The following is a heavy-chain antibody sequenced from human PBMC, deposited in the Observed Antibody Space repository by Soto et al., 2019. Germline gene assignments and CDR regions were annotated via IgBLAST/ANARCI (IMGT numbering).Heavy chain of an antibody. D-gene: IGHD5-12*01. Sequence: GESLKISYQGSGYTFTTYWVGWVRQRPGKGLDWMGNIYPGDSDVKYSPSFQGQVTISVDKSISTAYLQWNSLKASDTAVYYCARQNYAGYGGYDSAFDTWGQGTLVTVSS. J-gene: IGHJ4*02. CDR3: ARQNYAGYGGYDSAFDT. CDR2: IYPGDSDV. CDR1: GYTFTTYW. V-gene: IGHV5-51*01.